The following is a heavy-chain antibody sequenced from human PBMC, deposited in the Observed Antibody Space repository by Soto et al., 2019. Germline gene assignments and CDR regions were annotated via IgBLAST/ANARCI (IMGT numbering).Heavy chain of an antibody. Sequence: SETLSLTCTVSGGSISSGVYYWSWIRHHPGKGLEWIGYIYYSGSTYYNPSLKSRVTISVDTSKNQFSLKLSSVTAADTAVYYCARVSYYYDSSGYHMYYFDYWGQGTLVTVSS. CDR3: ARVSYYYDSSGYHMYYFDY. D-gene: IGHD3-22*01. CDR1: GGSISSGVYY. CDR2: IYYSGST. V-gene: IGHV4-31*03. J-gene: IGHJ4*02.